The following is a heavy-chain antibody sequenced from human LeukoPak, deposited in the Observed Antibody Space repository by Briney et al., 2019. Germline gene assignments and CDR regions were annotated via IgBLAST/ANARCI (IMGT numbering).Heavy chain of an antibody. D-gene: IGHD6-6*01. Sequence: ASVKVSCKASGYIFTNYDINWVRQASGQGLQWMGWMTPNSGNTGYGQKFQGRVTITRNTSISTVYMKLSSLRSEDTAVYYCASANPVIAARSGAFDIWGRGTMVTVSS. V-gene: IGHV1-8*03. CDR3: ASANPVIAARSGAFDI. CDR1: GYIFTNYD. J-gene: IGHJ3*02. CDR2: MTPNSGNT.